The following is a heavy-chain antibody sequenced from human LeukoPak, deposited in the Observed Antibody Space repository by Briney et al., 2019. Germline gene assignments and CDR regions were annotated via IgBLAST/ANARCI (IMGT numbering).Heavy chain of an antibody. D-gene: IGHD3-22*01. CDR3: ARGNSVWYYDSSGYPH. CDR2: IYHIGST. Sequence: PSETLSLTCTVSGASISKIEDYWGWLRQSPGKGLEWIGTIYHIGSTYYNPSLKSRVTISVDTSKNQFSLKLSSVTAADTAVYYCARGNSVWYYDSSGYPHWGQGTLVTVSS. J-gene: IGHJ4*02. CDR1: GASISKIEDY. V-gene: IGHV4-39*07.